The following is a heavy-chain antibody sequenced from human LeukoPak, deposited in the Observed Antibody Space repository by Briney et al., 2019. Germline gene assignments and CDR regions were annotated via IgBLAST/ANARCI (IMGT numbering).Heavy chain of an antibody. CDR3: TKAGPDTYAFDI. V-gene: IGHV3-23*01. CDR2: LSSSGLSP. J-gene: IGHJ3*02. CDR1: GFSFNNYA. D-gene: IGHD2/OR15-2a*01. Sequence: PGGSLRLSCAGSGFSFNNYAMYWVRQAPGKGLEWVSALSSSGLSPYYADSVKGRFSISRDTSKNTLYLQMNSLRAEDTAVYYCTKAGPDTYAFDIWGQGTMVTVSS.